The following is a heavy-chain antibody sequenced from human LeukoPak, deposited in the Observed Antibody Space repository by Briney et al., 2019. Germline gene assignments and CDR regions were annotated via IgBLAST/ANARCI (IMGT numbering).Heavy chain of an antibody. J-gene: IGHJ4*02. CDR2: FDPEDGET. V-gene: IGHV1-24*01. CDR3: ATVVQDYDFWSGRYYFDY. Sequence: ASVKVSCKGSGYTLTELSMHWVRQAPGKGLEWMGGFDPEDGETIYAQKFQGRVTMTEDTSTDTAYMELSSLRSEDTAVYYCATVVQDYDFWSGRYYFDYWGQGTLVTVSS. D-gene: IGHD3-3*01. CDR1: GYTLTELS.